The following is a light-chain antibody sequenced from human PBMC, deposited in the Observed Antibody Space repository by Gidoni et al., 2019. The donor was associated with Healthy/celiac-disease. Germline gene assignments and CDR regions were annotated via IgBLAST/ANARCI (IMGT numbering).Light chain of an antibody. CDR2: TAS. V-gene: IGKV1-5*03. CDR1: QSISSW. J-gene: IGKJ3*01. Sequence: DIQMTQSPSTLSASVGDRVTITCRASQSISSWLAWYQQKPGHAPKLLIYTASSLESGVPSRFSGSGSGTEFTLTISSLQPDDFATYYCQQYNSYLFTFGPGTKVDIK. CDR3: QQYNSYLFT.